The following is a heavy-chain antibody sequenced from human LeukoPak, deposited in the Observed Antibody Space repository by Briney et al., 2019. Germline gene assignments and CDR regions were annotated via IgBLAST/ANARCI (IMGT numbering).Heavy chain of an antibody. CDR2: ISGGSGSST. V-gene: IGHV3-23*01. J-gene: IGHJ4*02. CDR1: GFTFSSYA. CDR3: AKGSSSGWPYFFDN. D-gene: IGHD6-19*01. Sequence: PGRSLRLSCAASGFTFSSYALSWVRQAPGKGLEWFSAISGGSGSSTYYADAVKGRFTISRDNSKTTLYLEMNSLRADDTAVYYCAKGSSSGWPYFFDNWGQGTLVTVSS.